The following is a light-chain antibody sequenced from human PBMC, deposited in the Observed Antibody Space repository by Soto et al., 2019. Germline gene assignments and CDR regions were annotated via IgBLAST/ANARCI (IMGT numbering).Light chain of an antibody. V-gene: IGKV3-20*01. CDR3: QQYGSSPPYT. CDR2: GAS. Sequence: EIGLTQSPATLSLSPGERATFSCRASQSFSISYLGCYQQKPGQAPRLLIYGASSRATGIPDRFSGSGSGTDFTLTISRLEPEDFAVYYCQQYGSSPPYTFGQGTKLEIK. CDR1: QSFSISY. J-gene: IGKJ2*01.